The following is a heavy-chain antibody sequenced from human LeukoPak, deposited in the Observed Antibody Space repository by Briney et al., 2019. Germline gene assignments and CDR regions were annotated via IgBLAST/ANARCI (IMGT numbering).Heavy chain of an antibody. D-gene: IGHD6-19*01. Sequence: GASVKVSCKASGYTYTSYDINWVRQATGQGLEWMGWMNPNSGNTGYAQKFQGRVTMTRNTSISTAYMELSSLRSEDTAVYYCAGSGSGWYGRNFQHWGQGTLVTVSS. CDR1: GYTYTSYD. CDR3: AGSGSGWYGRNFQH. V-gene: IGHV1-8*01. CDR2: MNPNSGNT. J-gene: IGHJ1*01.